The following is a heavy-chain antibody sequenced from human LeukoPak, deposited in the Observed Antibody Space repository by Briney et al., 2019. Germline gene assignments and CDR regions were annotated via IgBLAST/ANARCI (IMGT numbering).Heavy chain of an antibody. D-gene: IGHD3-10*01. J-gene: IGHJ4*02. Sequence: SETLSLTCTVSGGSISSSYWSWIRQPAGKGLEWIGRIYTSGSTNYNPSLKSRVTISVDTSKNQFSLKLSSVTAADTAVYYCARSPMVRGVISIFDYWGQGTLVTVSS. V-gene: IGHV4-4*07. CDR2: IYTSGST. CDR3: ARSPMVRGVISIFDY. CDR1: GGSISSSY.